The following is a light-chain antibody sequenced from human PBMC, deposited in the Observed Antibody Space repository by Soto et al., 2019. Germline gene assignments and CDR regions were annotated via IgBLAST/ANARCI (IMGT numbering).Light chain of an antibody. Sequence: DVVLTQSPLSLPVTLGQPASISCRSSQSLVYSAGSTYLSWFQLTPSQPPTRLFYKVSNRDSGVPHSLTRRGSGPAFARAISTVGSRYVGVYSVMPGSHRPPVIFGQ. CDR1: QSLVYSAGSTY. J-gene: IGKJ5*01. V-gene: IGKV2-30*01. CDR2: KVS. CDR3: MPGSHRPPVI.